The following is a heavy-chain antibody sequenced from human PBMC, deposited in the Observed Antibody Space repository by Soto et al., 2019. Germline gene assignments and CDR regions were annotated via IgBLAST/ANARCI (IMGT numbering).Heavy chain of an antibody. J-gene: IGHJ4*02. V-gene: IGHV1-18*04. D-gene: IGHD1-1*01. CDR3: ERTHWQPDYLERFDF. Sequence: ASVKVSCKTSGYTFTSHGISWVRWAPGRGLEWMGWISAYNGDTKYAQRVQDRVSMTTDTSTATAYIELRSLRFDDTAIYFCERTHWQPDYLERFDFWGQGTQVTVYS. CDR1: GYTFTSHG. CDR2: ISAYNGDT.